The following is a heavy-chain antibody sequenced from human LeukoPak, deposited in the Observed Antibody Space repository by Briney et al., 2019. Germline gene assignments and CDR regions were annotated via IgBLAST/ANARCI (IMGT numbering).Heavy chain of an antibody. D-gene: IGHD2-2*01. CDR2: ISYDGSNK. CDR1: GFTFSSYG. V-gene: IGHV3-30*03. J-gene: IGHJ4*02. CDR3: AREGYCSSTSCTLLDY. Sequence: GGSLRISCAASGFTFSSYGMPWVRQAPGKGLEWVAVISYDGSNKYYADSVKGRFTISRDNAKNSLYLQMNSLRAEDTAVYYCAREGYCSSTSCTLLDYWGQGTLVTVSS.